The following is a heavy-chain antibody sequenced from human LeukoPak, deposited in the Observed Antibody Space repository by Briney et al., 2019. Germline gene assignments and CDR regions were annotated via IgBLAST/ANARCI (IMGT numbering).Heavy chain of an antibody. CDR2: MNPNSGNT. J-gene: IGHJ6*02. V-gene: IGHV1-8*01. D-gene: IGHD3-9*01. Sequence: GASVKVSCKASGYTFTSYDINWVRQATGQGLEWMGWMNPNSGNTGYAQKFQGRVTMTRNTSISTAYMELSSLRSEDTAVYYCARGDILTGYFVYYYYGMDVWGQGTTVTVSS. CDR1: GYTFTSYD. CDR3: ARGDILTGYFVYYYYGMDV.